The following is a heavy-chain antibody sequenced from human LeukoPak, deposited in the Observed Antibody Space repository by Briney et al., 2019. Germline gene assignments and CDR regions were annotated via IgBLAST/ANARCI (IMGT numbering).Heavy chain of an antibody. D-gene: IGHD1-26*01. J-gene: IGHJ4*02. CDR2: ISQGGSVM. V-gene: IGHV3-7*01. CDR1: TFTFSSYW. CDR3: ARDAILSYSGSFSFDY. Sequence: GGSLRLSCSASTFTFSSYWITWVRQAPGKGLEWVAIISQGGSVMHYVDSVKDRFTISRDNAKNSLYLQMNSLRAENTAVYYCARDAILSYSGSFSFDYGGQGALVTVSS.